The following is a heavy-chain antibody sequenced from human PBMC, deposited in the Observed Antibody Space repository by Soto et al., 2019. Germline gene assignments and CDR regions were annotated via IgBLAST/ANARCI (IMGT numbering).Heavy chain of an antibody. CDR2: ISYDGSNK. CDR1: GFTFSSYA. Sequence: QVQLVESGGGVVQPGRSLRLSCAASGFTFSSYAMHWVRQAPGKGLEWVAVISYDGSNKYYADSVKGRFTISRDNSKNTLYLQMNSLRAEDTAVYYCAGDPEGATDWGQGTLVTVSS. V-gene: IGHV3-30-3*01. J-gene: IGHJ4*02. D-gene: IGHD1-26*01. CDR3: AGDPEGATD.